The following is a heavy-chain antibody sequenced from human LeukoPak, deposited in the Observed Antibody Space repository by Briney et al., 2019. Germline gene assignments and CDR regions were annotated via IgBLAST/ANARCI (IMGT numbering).Heavy chain of an antibody. CDR2: TTSNGGST. V-gene: IGHV3-64D*09. CDR1: GFTFSSSA. D-gene: IGHD2-15*01. J-gene: IGHJ4*02. Sequence: GGSLRLACSASGFTFSSSAMHWVRQAPGKGLEYVSATTSNGGSTYYADSAKGRFTISRDNSKNTLYLQVSSLRAEDAAVYYCVKVDCSGGICYYDYWGQGTLVTVSS. CDR3: VKVDCSGGICYYDY.